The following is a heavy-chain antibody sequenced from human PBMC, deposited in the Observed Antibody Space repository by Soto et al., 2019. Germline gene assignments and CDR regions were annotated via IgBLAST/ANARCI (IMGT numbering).Heavy chain of an antibody. J-gene: IGHJ6*02. CDR3: VREGGTLGHSLGELFPTQNYHYYGMDV. CDR1: GYSFTGYY. D-gene: IGHD3-10*01. CDR2: INPNTGDA. Sequence: SVKVSCKASGYSFTGYYIHWLRQAPGQGPEWMGWINPNTGDAKYAQKFQGWVTLTRDTSISTAYMEMKRLKSDDTAVFYCVREGGTLGHSLGELFPTQNYHYYGMDVWGQGTTVTVSS. V-gene: IGHV1-2*04.